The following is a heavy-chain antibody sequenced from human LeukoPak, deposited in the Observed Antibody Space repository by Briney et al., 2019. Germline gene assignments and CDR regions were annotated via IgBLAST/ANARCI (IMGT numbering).Heavy chain of an antibody. CDR1: GGSLNGYY. CDR2: INHSGIT. J-gene: IGHJ6*03. Sequence: PETLSLTCAVYGGSLNGYYCSWIRQPPGKGLEWIGEINHSGITNYNPSLKSRVTISLDTSKNQFSLKLSSVTAADTAVYYCARGFGVTTYYYMDVWGKGTTVTVSS. V-gene: IGHV4-34*01. CDR3: ARGFGVTTYYYMDV. D-gene: IGHD4-17*01.